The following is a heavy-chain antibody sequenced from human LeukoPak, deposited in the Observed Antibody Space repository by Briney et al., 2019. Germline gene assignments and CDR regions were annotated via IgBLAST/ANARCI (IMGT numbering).Heavy chain of an antibody. Sequence: SETLSLTCAVYGGSFSGYYWSWIRRPPGKGLELIGEINHSGSTNYNPSLKSRVTISVDTSKNQFSLKLSSVTAADTAVYYCARGGGPIVGYCSGGSCYPIYQRPGYYFDYWGQGTLVTVSS. CDR1: GGSFSGYY. V-gene: IGHV4-34*01. J-gene: IGHJ4*02. D-gene: IGHD2-15*01. CDR2: INHSGST. CDR3: ARGGGPIVGYCSGGSCYPIYQRPGYYFDY.